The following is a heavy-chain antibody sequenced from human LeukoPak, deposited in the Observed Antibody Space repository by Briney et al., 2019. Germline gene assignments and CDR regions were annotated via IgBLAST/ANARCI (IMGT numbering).Heavy chain of an antibody. CDR2: IYYSGST. CDR1: DGSISNYY. J-gene: IGHJ4*02. D-gene: IGHD5-18*01. V-gene: IGHV4-59*01. Sequence: SEPLSLTCTVSDGSISNYYCSWIRQPPGKGLEWSGFIYYSGSTNYNPSLRSGVPRSVDTSKNHFSLNLTSVTAADTAVYYCARAEMSGYSYGQLIYYFDYWGQGTLVTVSS. CDR3: ARAEMSGYSYGQLIYYFDY.